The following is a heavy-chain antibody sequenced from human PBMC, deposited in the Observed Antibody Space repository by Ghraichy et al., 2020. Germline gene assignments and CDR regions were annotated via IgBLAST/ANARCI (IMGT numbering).Heavy chain of an antibody. CDR2: ISSSGSTI. V-gene: IGHV3-11*01. CDR3: ASRSAYGGNPEYFQH. J-gene: IGHJ1*01. CDR1: GFTFSDYY. Sequence: GGSLRLSCAASGFTFSDYYMSWIRQAPGKGLEWVSYISSSGSTIYYADSVKGRFTISRDNAKNSLYLQMNSLRAEDTAVYYCASRSAYGGNPEYFQHWGQGTLVTVSS. D-gene: IGHD4-23*01.